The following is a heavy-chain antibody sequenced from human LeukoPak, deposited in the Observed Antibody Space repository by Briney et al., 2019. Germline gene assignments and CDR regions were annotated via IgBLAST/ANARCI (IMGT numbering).Heavy chain of an antibody. Sequence: PGGSLRLSCAASGFDFSSNWMHWVRHAPGQGLVWGSRIKGDGISTNYADSVKGRFTISRDIAKNTLYLQMNSLRAEDTGVYYCAKDHYWSIDYWGRGTLVTVSS. V-gene: IGHV3-74*01. CDR3: AKDHYWSIDY. J-gene: IGHJ4*02. D-gene: IGHD3-3*01. CDR2: IKGDGIST. CDR1: GFDFSSNW.